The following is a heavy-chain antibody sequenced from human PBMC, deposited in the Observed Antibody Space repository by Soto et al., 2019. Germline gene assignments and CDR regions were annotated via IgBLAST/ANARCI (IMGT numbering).Heavy chain of an antibody. CDR1: GGSISSGDCY. CDR2: IYFSGST. Sequence: SETLSLTCTVSGGSISSGDCYWNLIRKPPGKGLEWSGHIYFSGSTDYNPPLQRRVTISVDTSKNLVSLKMRSVTAADTAVYYCASDVVATIRGDHYFDYWGQGALVTVSS. CDR3: ASDVVATIRGDHYFDY. D-gene: IGHD5-12*01. J-gene: IGHJ4*02. V-gene: IGHV4-30-4*01.